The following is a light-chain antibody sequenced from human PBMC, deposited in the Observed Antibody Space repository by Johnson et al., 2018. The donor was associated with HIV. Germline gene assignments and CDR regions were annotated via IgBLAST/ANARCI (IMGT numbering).Light chain of an antibody. V-gene: IGLV1-51*02. CDR2: ENN. CDR3: GTWDSSLSSYV. Sequence: QSVLTQPPSVSAAPGQKVTISCSGSSSNIGNNYVSWYQQLPGTAPKLLIYENNRRPSGTPDRFSGSKSGTSATLGITGLQTGDEADYYCGTWDSSLSSYVFGTGTKVTV. CDR1: SSNIGNNY. J-gene: IGLJ1*01.